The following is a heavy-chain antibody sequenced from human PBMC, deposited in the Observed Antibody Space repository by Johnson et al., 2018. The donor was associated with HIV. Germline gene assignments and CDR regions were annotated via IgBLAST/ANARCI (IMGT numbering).Heavy chain of an antibody. CDR3: AKDPGRRDPHAFDV. CDR1: GFTFSSYG. V-gene: IGHV3-30*02. CDR2: IRYDGSNK. J-gene: IGHJ3*01. Sequence: QVQLVESGGGVVQPGGSLRLSCAASGFTFSSYGMHWVRQAPGKGLEWVAFIRYDGSNKYYADSVKGRFTISRDNSKNTLYLQMNSLRAEDTAVYYCAKDPGRRDPHAFDVWGRGTMVTVSS. D-gene: IGHD2-15*01.